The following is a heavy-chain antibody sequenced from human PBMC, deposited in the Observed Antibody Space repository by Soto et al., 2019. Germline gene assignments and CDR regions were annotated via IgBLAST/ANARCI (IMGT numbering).Heavy chain of an antibody. CDR1: GFTFSSYA. V-gene: IGHV3-30-3*01. D-gene: IGHD1-1*01. CDR2: ISSDGSNK. J-gene: IGHJ4*02. Sequence: QVQLVESGGGVVQPGRSLRLSCAASGFTFSSYAMHWVRQAPGKGLEWVAVISSDGSNKYYADSVKGRFTISRDNSKNTLYLQMNSLRVEDTAVYYCASPRLSSDGTTPIDYWGQGTLVTVSS. CDR3: ASPRLSSDGTTPIDY.